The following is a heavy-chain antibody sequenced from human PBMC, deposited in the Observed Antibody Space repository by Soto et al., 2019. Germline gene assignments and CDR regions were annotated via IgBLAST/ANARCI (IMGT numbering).Heavy chain of an antibody. Sequence: PGGSLRLSCAASGFTFSNYWMSWVRQAPGKGLEWVANIKQDGSEIHYVDSVKGRFTITRDNAKNSLYLQMNSLRVEETAVYYCARASYYYDGSGYHGYWGQGTLVTVSS. D-gene: IGHD3-22*01. V-gene: IGHV3-7*04. CDR1: GFTFSNYW. CDR2: IKQDGSEI. J-gene: IGHJ1*01. CDR3: ARASYYYDGSGYHGY.